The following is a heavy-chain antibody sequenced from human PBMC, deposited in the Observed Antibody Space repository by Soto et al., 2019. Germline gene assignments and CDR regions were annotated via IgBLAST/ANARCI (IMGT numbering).Heavy chain of an antibody. J-gene: IGHJ5*02. CDR2: IYYTGIT. CDR1: GGSVSGVDYF. D-gene: IGHD3-3*01. CDR3: AKRERFLEWYNTWFDP. V-gene: IGHV4-30-4*01. Sequence: KPSETLSLTCTVSGGSVSGVDYFWSWIRQSPGKGLEWIGYIYYTGITHPNPSLKSRLTMAVDTSKNEFPLKLSSVTAADTAVYYCAKRERFLEWYNTWFDPWGQGTLVTVSS.